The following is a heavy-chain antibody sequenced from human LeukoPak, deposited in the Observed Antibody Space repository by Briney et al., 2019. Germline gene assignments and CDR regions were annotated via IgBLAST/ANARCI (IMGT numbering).Heavy chain of an antibody. CDR1: GCTFTSYD. V-gene: IGHV1-69*04. J-gene: IGHJ4*02. CDR2: IIPILGIA. Sequence: ASVKVSCKASGCTFTSYDINWVRQAPGQGLEWMGRIIPILGIANYAQKFQGRVTITADKSTSTAYMELSSLRSEDTAVYYCAREHYDSSGYYYEGDYWGQGTLVTVSS. CDR3: AREHYDSSGYYYEGDY. D-gene: IGHD3-22*01.